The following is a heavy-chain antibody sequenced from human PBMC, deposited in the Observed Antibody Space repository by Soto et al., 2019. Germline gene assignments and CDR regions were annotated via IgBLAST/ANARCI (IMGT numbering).Heavy chain of an antibody. D-gene: IGHD2-21*02. CDR2: IKSKTGGETT. CDR3: SKLRDFHFGN. J-gene: IGHJ4*02. CDR1: GFTFTNAW. Sequence: EVQLVESGGGLIKPGGSLRLSCAASGFTFTNAWMTWVRQVPGRGLEWIGRIKSKTGGETTDYSAPVKGRFTISRDDSENTLYLQMNSLRVEDTAIYYCSKLRDFHFGNWGQGTLVTVSS. V-gene: IGHV3-15*01.